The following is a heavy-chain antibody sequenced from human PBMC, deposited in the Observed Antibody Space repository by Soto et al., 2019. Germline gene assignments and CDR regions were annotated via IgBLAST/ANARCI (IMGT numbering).Heavy chain of an antibody. V-gene: IGHV3-9*01. J-gene: IGHJ6*02. CDR2: ISWNSGSI. Sequence: GGSLRLSCTASGFTFDDYAMHWVRQAPGKGLKWVSGISWNSGSIGYADSVKGRFTISVDTSKNQFSLKLSSVTAADTAVYYCACIFSGGYGYGFYYYGMDVWGQGTTVTVSS. CDR1: GFTFDDYA. D-gene: IGHD5-18*01. CDR3: ACIFSGGYGYGFYYYGMDV.